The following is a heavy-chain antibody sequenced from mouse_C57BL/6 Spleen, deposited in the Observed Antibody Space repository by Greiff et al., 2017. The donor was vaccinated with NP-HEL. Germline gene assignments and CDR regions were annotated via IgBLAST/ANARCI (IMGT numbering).Heavy chain of an antibody. D-gene: IGHD1-1*01. CDR1: GFTFSSYG. J-gene: IGHJ1*03. Sequence: DVKLVESGGDLVKPGGSLKLSCAASGFTFSSYGMSWVRQTPDKRLEWVATISSGGSYTYYPDSVKGRFTISRDNAKNTLYLQMSSLKSEDTAMYYCARAFTTVVPNWYFDVWGTGTTVTVSS. CDR3: ARAFTTVVPNWYFDV. V-gene: IGHV5-6*02. CDR2: ISSGGSYT.